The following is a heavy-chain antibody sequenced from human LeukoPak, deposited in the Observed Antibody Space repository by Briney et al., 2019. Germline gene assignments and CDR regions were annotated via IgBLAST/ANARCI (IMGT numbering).Heavy chain of an antibody. CDR2: TNPNSGGT. V-gene: IGHV1-2*02. CDR1: GYTFTGYY. Sequence: EASVKVPCKASGYTFTGYYMHWVRQAPGQGLEWMGWTNPNSGGTNYAQKFQGRVTMTRDTSISTAYMELSRLRSDDTAVYYCARGANIVVVVAAYNWFDPWGQGTLVTVSS. J-gene: IGHJ5*02. CDR3: ARGANIVVVVAAYNWFDP. D-gene: IGHD2-15*01.